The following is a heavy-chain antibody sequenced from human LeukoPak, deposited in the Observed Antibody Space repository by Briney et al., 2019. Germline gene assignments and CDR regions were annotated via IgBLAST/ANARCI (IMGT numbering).Heavy chain of an antibody. CDR2: INPNSGGT. Sequence: ASVKVSCKASGYTFTGYYMHWVRQAPGQGLEWMGWINPNSGGTNYAQKFQGRVTMTRDPSISTAHMELSRLRSDDTAVYYCAPGVLRYSDWLLTCGNWGKGTLVSVSP. V-gene: IGHV1-2*02. CDR1: GYTFTGYY. D-gene: IGHD3-9*01. J-gene: IGHJ4*02. CDR3: APGVLRYSDWLLTCGN.